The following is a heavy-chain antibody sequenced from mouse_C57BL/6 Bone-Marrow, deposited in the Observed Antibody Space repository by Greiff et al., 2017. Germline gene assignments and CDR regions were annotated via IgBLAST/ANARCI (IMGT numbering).Heavy chain of an antibody. CDR3: ATIYYDYDEAY. V-gene: IGHV1-64*01. D-gene: IGHD2-4*01. J-gene: IGHJ3*01. CDR2: IHPKSGST. Sequence: VQLQQPGAELVKPGASVKLSCKASGYTFTSYWMHWVKQRPGQGLEWIGMIHPKSGSTNYNEKFKSKATLTVDKSSSTAYMQLSSLTSEDSAVYYCATIYYDYDEAYWGQGTLVTVSA. CDR1: GYTFTSYW.